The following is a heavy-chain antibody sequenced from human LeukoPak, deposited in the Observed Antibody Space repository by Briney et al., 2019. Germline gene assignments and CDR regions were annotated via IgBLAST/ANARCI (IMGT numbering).Heavy chain of an antibody. D-gene: IGHD1-26*01. CDR3: ARALRIYYYFDY. CDR1: GFTFSSYA. CDR2: FSPSGGGT. V-gene: IGHV3-23*01. Sequence: GGSLRLSCAVSGFTFSSYAMSWVRQAPGKGLEWVSAFSPSGGGTYYADSVKGRFTISRDNSKNTLYLQMNSLRAKDTAVYYCARALRIYYYFDYWGQGTLVTVSS. J-gene: IGHJ4*02.